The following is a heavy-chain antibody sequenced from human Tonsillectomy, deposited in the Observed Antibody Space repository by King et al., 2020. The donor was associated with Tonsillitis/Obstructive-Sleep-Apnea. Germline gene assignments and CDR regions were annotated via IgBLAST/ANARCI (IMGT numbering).Heavy chain of an antibody. CDR2: IIPILGIT. D-gene: IGHD3-10*01. J-gene: IGHJ6*02. CDR3: ARDRNGGRILWFGDCSHGMDV. CDR1: GGTFSSYS. V-gene: IGHV1-69*10. Sequence: VQLVESGAEVKKPGSSVKVSCKASGGTFSSYSINWVRQAPGQGLEWMGGIIPILGITNYAQKFQGRVTITADTSTSTAYMELSSLRSEDTAVYYCARDRNGGRILWFGDCSHGMDVWGQGTTVTVSS.